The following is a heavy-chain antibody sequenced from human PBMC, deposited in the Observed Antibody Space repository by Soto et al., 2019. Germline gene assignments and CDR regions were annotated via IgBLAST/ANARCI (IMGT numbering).Heavy chain of an antibody. V-gene: IGHV4-31*03. CDR3: ARDPAP. Sequence: PSETLSLTCTVSGGSISDDTYYWGWIRQPPGKGLEWIGYIYNSGSTYYNPSLKSRVTISADTSKNQFSLKLSSVTAADTAVYYCARDPAPWGQGTLVTVSS. CDR2: IYNSGST. J-gene: IGHJ5*02. CDR1: GGSISDDTYY.